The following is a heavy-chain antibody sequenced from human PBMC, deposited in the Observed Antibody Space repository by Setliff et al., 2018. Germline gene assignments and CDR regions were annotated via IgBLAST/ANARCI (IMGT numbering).Heavy chain of an antibody. CDR2: IYDSGSS. V-gene: IGHV4-39*07. CDR3: ARLPPLHTPMALTFDY. CDR1: GGSVSNSGFF. D-gene: IGHD5-18*01. J-gene: IGHJ4*02. Sequence: SETLSLTCTVSGGSVSNSGFFWGWLRQAPGKGLEWIGNIYDSGSSNYNASLKSRLIITRDTSKNQISLKLTSVTAADTAVYYCARLPPLHTPMALTFDYWGQGILVTVS.